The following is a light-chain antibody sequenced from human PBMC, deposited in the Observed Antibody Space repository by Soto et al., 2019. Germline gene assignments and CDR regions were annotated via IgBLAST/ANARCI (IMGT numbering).Light chain of an antibody. V-gene: IGLV1-44*01. CDR3: AAWDDSLNGV. Sequence: QSVLTQPPSAYGTPGQRVTISCSGSSSNIGSNTVNWYQQLPGTAPKLLIYSNNQRPSGVPDRFSGSKSGTSASLAISGLQSEDEADYYCAAWDDSLNGVFGGGTKLTAL. CDR1: SSNIGSNT. J-gene: IGLJ2*01. CDR2: SNN.